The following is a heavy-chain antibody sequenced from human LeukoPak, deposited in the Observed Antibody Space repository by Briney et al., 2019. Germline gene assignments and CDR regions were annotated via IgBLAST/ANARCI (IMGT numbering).Heavy chain of an antibody. J-gene: IGHJ3*02. CDR3: ARVGPFGELSKEIGAFDI. CDR2: IYHSGST. CDR1: GYSISSGYY. Sequence: SETLSLTCTVSGYSISSGYYWGWIRQPPGKGLEWIGSIYHSGSTYYNPSLKSRVTISVDRSKNQFSLKLSSVTAADTAVYYCARVGPFGELSKEIGAFDIWGQGTMVTVSS. D-gene: IGHD3-10*01. V-gene: IGHV4-38-2*02.